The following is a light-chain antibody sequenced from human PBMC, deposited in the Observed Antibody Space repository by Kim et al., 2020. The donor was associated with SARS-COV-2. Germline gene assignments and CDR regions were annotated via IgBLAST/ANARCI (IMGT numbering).Light chain of an antibody. J-gene: IGLJ2*01. Sequence: SYELTQPSSVSVSPGQTARITCSGDVLTKKYARWFQQKPGQAPIRVIFKDSERPSGIPERFSGSSSGTTVTLTISGAQVEDEADYYCYSAADNNWVFGGGTQLTVL. V-gene: IGLV3-27*01. CDR2: KDS. CDR1: VLTKKY. CDR3: YSAADNNWV.